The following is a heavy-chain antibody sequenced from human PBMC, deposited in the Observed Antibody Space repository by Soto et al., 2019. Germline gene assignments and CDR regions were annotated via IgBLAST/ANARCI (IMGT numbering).Heavy chain of an antibody. J-gene: IGHJ5*01. CDR1: GYTFSSYG. D-gene: IGHD3-9*01. CDR2: ISAYSGGT. Sequence: QVQLVQSGPEVRKPGASVKVSCKASGYTFSSYGVTWVRQAPGQGLEWMGWISAYSGGTKSAQKYQDRVTMTTDTATNTAYMELSSLRSDDTAVYYCARERYYDVLTGPDSWGQGTLVTVSS. V-gene: IGHV1-18*01. CDR3: ARERYYDVLTGPDS.